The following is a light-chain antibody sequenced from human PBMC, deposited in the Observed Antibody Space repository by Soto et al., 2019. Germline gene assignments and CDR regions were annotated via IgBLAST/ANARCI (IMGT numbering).Light chain of an antibody. CDR2: GNS. J-gene: IGLJ2*01. Sequence: QSVLTQPPSVSGAPGQRVTISCTGTSSNIGAGYDVLWYQQLPGTAPNLLIYGNSNRPSGVPDRFSGSKSGTSASLAITGVQAEDEADYYCQSYASSLSGWIFGGGTQLTVL. CDR1: SSNIGAGYD. CDR3: QSYASSLSGWI. V-gene: IGLV1-40*01.